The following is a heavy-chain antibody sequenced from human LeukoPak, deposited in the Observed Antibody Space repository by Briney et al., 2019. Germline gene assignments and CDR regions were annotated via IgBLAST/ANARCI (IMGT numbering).Heavy chain of an antibody. V-gene: IGHV3-7*01. CDR2: IIEGGDVK. CDR3: ARVGKNGWDFDH. D-gene: IGHD6-19*01. CDR1: GFTFSAYW. J-gene: IGHJ4*02. Sequence: GESLRLSCAASGFTFSAYWMTWVRQAPGKGLAWVADIIEGGDVKYYVDSVNGRFTISRDNTKNSLYLQMTSLRADDTAVYYCARVGKNGWDFDHWGQGTLVTVSS.